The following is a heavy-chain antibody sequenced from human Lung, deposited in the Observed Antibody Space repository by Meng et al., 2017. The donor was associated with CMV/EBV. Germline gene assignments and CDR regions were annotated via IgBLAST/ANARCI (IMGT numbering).Heavy chain of an antibody. CDR3: ARGVDWSLDY. CDR1: GYTFTEYG. V-gene: IGHV1-18*01. Sequence: ASXXVSCKASGYTFTEYGISWVRQAPGQGLEWMAWISTRSDGIKYAQNFQDRVTLTTDTSTRTAYMELGGLRSDDTAMYYCARGVDWSLDYWGQGNLVTGAS. J-gene: IGHJ4*02. CDR2: ISTRSDGI. D-gene: IGHD3-9*01.